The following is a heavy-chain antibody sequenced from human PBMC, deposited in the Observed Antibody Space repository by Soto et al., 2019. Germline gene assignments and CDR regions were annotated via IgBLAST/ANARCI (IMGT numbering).Heavy chain of an antibody. V-gene: IGHV3-66*01. CDR2: IYSGGST. D-gene: IGHD4-17*01. CDR3: AREDDYGVLKRGY. CDR1: GFTVSSNY. J-gene: IGHJ4*02. Sequence: EVQLVESGGGLVQPGGSLRLSCAASGFTVSSNYMSWVRQAPGKGLEWVSVIYSGGSTYYADSVKGRFTISRDNSKNTLYLQMNSLRPEDTAVYYCAREDDYGVLKRGYWGQGTLVTVSS.